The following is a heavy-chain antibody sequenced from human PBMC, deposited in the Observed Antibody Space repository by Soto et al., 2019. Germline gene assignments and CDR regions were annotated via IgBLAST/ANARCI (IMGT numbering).Heavy chain of an antibody. D-gene: IGHD3-22*01. CDR3: ARSGSGYVWFNEF. J-gene: IGHJ4*02. CDR1: GGLFSSYA. Sequence: GASVKVSCKDSGGLFSSYAISWVRQAPGQGLEWMGGIIPVFGTTYYAEKFQGRVTITADESTNTAYMELSTLRSEDTTMYYCARSGSGYVWFNEFWGQGSLVTVSS. V-gene: IGHV1-69*13. CDR2: IIPVFGTT.